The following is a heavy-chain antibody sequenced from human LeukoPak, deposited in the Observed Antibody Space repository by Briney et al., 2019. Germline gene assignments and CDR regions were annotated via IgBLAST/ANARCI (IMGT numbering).Heavy chain of an antibody. D-gene: IGHD6-19*01. Sequence: ASVKVSCKASGYTFTGYYMHWVRQAPGQGLEWMGWITPNSGGTNYAQKFQGRVSMTRNTSISTAYMELSRLRSDDTAVYYCARGRSSGWDFDYWGQGTLVTVSS. V-gene: IGHV1-2*02. CDR1: GYTFTGYY. CDR3: ARGRSSGWDFDY. J-gene: IGHJ4*02. CDR2: ITPNSGGT.